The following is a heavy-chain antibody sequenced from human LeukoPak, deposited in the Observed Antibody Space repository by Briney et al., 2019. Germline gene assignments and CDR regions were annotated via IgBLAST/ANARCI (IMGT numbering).Heavy chain of an antibody. V-gene: IGHV4-4*09. Sequence: PSETLSVTSTVPGGSIRSYYWSSIRQPPGKGLEWIGYIYTSGGNNYNASLKSRVTISVDTSKNQFYLKLSSVTAADTAVFYCARENSGSYREFDYWGQGTLVTVSS. CDR1: GGSIRSYY. D-gene: IGHD1-26*01. CDR3: ARENSGSYREFDY. CDR2: IYTSGGN. J-gene: IGHJ4*02.